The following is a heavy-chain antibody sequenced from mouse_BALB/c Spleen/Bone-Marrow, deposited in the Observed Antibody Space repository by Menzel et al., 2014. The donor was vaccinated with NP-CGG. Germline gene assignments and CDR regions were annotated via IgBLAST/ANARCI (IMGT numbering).Heavy chain of an antibody. D-gene: IGHD2-4*01. CDR2: IYPGDGDT. CDR1: GYTFTSYW. CDR3: ARDGYDYVFAY. Sequence: VKVVESGAELTRPGASMKLSCKASGYTFTSYWMQWVKQRPGQGLEWIGAIYPGDGDTRYTQKFKGKATLTADKSSSTAYMQLSSLASEDSAVYYCARDGYDYVFAYWGQGTLVTVSA. J-gene: IGHJ3*01. V-gene: IGHV1-87*01.